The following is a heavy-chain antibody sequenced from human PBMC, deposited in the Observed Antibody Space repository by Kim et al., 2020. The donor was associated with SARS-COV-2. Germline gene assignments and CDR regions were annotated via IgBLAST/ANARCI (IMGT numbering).Heavy chain of an antibody. J-gene: IGHJ4*02. D-gene: IGHD3-22*01. CDR1: GFTFSTYS. CDR2: IGVSGTK. CDR3: VRPNSSGYYPFDY. Sequence: GGSLRLSCAASGFTFSTYSMNWVRQAPGKGLEWVSYIGVSGTKFYADFVRGRFTISRDNAKNSLYLQMNSLSDEDTAMYYCVRPNSSGYYPFDYWGRGTLVTVSS. V-gene: IGHV3-48*02.